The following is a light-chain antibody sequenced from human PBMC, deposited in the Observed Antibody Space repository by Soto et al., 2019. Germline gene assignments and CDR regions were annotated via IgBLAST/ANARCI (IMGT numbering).Light chain of an antibody. CDR2: WAS. Sequence: DFVLTQSPDSLDVSLGETATISCKTSRSALFSASNKNYIAWYQRRPGQPLKLLFYWASTRASGVSDRFSGSGSGTDFTLTISSLQSEDAAVYYCQQYFSIPMFTFAQGTKLQI. J-gene: IGKJ2*01. CDR3: QQYFSIPMFT. CDR1: RSALFSASNKNY. V-gene: IGKV4-1*01.